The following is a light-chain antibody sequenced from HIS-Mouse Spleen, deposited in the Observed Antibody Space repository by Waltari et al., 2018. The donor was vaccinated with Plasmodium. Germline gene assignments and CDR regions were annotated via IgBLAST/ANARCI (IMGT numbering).Light chain of an antibody. V-gene: IGLV3-10*01. Sequence: SYELTQPPSVSVSPGQTARNTCPGDALPKKKPYWYQQKSGQAPVLVIYEDSKRPSGIPERFSGSSSGTMATLTISGAQVEDEADYYCYSTDSSGNHRVFGGGTKLTVL. CDR1: ALPKKK. J-gene: IGLJ3*02. CDR3: YSTDSSGNHRV. CDR2: EDS.